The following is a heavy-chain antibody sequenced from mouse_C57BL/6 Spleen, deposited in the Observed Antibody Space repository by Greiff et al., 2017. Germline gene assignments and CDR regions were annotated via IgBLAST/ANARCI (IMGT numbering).Heavy chain of an antibody. D-gene: IGHD2-5*01. CDR2: IDPETGGT. Sequence: VQLQQSGAELVRPGASVTLSCKASGYTFTDYEMHWVKQTPVHGLEWIGAIDPETGGTAYNQKFKGKAILTADKSSSTAYMELRSLTSEDSAVYYCTRLAYYSNYRMDYWGQGTSVTVSS. CDR1: GYTFTDYE. CDR3: TRLAYYSNYRMDY. V-gene: IGHV1-15*01. J-gene: IGHJ4*01.